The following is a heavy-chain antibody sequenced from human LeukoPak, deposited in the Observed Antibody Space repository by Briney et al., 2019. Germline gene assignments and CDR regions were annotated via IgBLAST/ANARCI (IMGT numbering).Heavy chain of an antibody. V-gene: IGHV4-30-2*01. D-gene: IGHD6-19*01. CDR2: IYHSGST. Sequence: SETLSLTCAVSGGSISSGGYSWSWIRQPPGKGLEWIGYIYHSGSTYYNPSLKSRVTISVDRSKNQFSLKLSSVPAADTAVYYCARGIAVAGTRWFDPWGQGTLVTVSS. CDR3: ARGIAVAGTRWFDP. J-gene: IGHJ5*02. CDR1: GGSISSGGYS.